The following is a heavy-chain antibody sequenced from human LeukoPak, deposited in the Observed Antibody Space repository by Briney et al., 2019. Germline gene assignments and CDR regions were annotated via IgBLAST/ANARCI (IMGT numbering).Heavy chain of an antibody. CDR3: ARVKQQLVRLLGRDTTYYYYYMDV. D-gene: IGHD6-13*01. CDR1: GFTFSSYG. J-gene: IGHJ6*03. V-gene: IGHV3-7*01. Sequence: GGSLRLSCAASGFTFSSYGMSWVRQAPGKGLEWVANIKQDGSEKHYVDSVKGRFTISRDNAKNSLFLQMNSLRAEDTAVYFCARVKQQLVRLLGRDTTYYYYYMDVWGKGTTVTVSS. CDR2: IKQDGSEK.